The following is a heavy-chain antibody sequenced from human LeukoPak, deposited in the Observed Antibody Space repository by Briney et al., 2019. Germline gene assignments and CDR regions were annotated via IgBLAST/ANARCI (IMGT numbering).Heavy chain of an antibody. Sequence: SETLSLTCTVSGGSISSGGYYWSWIRQPPGRGLEWIGSIYYSGSTYYNPSLKSRVTISVGTSKNQFSLKLSSVTAADTAVYYCARTGPRRGGLDVWGQGTTVTVSS. CDR2: IYYSGST. V-gene: IGHV4-39*01. J-gene: IGHJ6*02. CDR3: ARTGPRRGGLDV. CDR1: GGSISSGGYY. D-gene: IGHD3-9*01.